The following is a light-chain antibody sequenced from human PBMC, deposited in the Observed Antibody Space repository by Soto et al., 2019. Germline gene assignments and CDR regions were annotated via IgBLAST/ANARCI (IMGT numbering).Light chain of an antibody. CDR3: GLYGVGNIPYV. Sequence: QSALTQPPSASGSPGQSVTISCAGTSSDVGNYNYVSWYQQHPGKAPKLIIYEATKRPSGVPDRFSASKSGNAASLAVSGPQPEDEADYYCGLYGVGNIPYVFGPGTQVTVL. V-gene: IGLV2-8*01. CDR1: SSDVGNYNY. CDR2: EAT. J-gene: IGLJ1*01.